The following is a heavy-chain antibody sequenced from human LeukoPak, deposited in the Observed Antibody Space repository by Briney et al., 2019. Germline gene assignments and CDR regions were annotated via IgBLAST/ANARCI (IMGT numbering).Heavy chain of an antibody. Sequence: SVKVSCKASGGTFSSYAISWVRQAPGQGLEWMGGIIPIFGTANYAQKFQGRVTITADESTSTAYMELSSLRSEDTAVYYCARGPPIVVVTATPFDYWGQGTLVTVSS. D-gene: IGHD2-21*02. CDR1: GGTFSSYA. CDR2: IIPIFGTA. J-gene: IGHJ4*02. CDR3: ARGPPIVVVTATPFDY. V-gene: IGHV1-69*13.